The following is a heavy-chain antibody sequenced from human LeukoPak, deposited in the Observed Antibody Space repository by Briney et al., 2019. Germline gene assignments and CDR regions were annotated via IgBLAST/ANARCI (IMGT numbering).Heavy chain of an antibody. J-gene: IGHJ4*02. CDR2: INEDGRTT. D-gene: IGHD5-24*01. V-gene: IGHV3-74*01. Sequence: GGSLRLSCAASGNYWMHWVRQTPGKGLVWVSRINEDGRTTTYADSVKGRFTIFRDNAKNTLYLEMNSLSAEDTALYFCIRDLRGRDDYWGQGTLVTVSS. CDR1: GNYW. CDR3: IRDLRGRDDY.